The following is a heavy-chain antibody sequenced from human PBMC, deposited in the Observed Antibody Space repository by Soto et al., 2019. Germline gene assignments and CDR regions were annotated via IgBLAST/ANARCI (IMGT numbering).Heavy chain of an antibody. D-gene: IGHD3-3*01. J-gene: IGHJ6*02. V-gene: IGHV3-23*01. CDR1: GFTFRTYA. CDR3: AKALYDFWSGYSYGLDV. CDR2: ISGRGDST. Sequence: PGGSLRLSCAASGFTFRTYAMSWVRQAPGKGLEWVSAISGRGDSTYYADSVKGRCTISRDNSKNTMYLQMRSLGADDTAVYYCAKALYDFWSGYSYGLDVWGQGTTVTVSS.